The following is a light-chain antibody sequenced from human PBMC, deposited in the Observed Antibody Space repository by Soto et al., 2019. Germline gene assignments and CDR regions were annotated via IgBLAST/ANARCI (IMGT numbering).Light chain of an antibody. CDR1: SSDVGAYNF. Sequence: QSVLTQPPSASGSPGQSATISCTGTSSDVGAYNFVSWYQQHPGRAPKLIISGVTNRPSGVPDRFSGSKSGNTASLTVSGLQADDEADYYCSSYAGSSDIVFGTGTKVTVL. J-gene: IGLJ1*01. CDR2: GVT. CDR3: SSYAGSSDIV. V-gene: IGLV2-8*01.